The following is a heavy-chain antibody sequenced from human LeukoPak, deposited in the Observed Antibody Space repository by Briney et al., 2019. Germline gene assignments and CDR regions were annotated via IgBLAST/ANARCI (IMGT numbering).Heavy chain of an antibody. V-gene: IGHV3-64*01. CDR3: ARALGRGPMRAFDI. CDR2: ISSNGGST. J-gene: IGHJ3*02. Sequence: PGGSLRLSCAASGFTFSSYAMHWVRQAPGKGLEYVSAISSNGGSTYYANSVEGRFTISRDNSKNTLYLQMGSLRAEDMAVYYCARALGRGPMRAFDIWGQGTMVTVSS. D-gene: IGHD2-2*01. CDR1: GFTFSSYA.